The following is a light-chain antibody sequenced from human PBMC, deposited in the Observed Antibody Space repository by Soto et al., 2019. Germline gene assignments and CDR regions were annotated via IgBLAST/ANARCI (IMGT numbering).Light chain of an antibody. V-gene: IGKV3-15*01. CDR1: QSISAT. CDR2: GAS. J-gene: IGKJ1*01. CDR3: QQYNNWPWT. Sequence: EIVMTPSPATLFVSPGGRATLSCRASQSISATLAWYQQKPGQAPRLLIHGASTRATAFPARFSGSGSGTDFTLTISSLQSEDFAVYYCQQYNNWPWTFGQGTNVDIK.